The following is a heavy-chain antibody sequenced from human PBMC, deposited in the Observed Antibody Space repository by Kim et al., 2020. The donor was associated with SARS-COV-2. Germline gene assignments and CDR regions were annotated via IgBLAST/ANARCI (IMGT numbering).Heavy chain of an antibody. J-gene: IGHJ4*02. D-gene: IGHD3-10*01. Sequence: SAQKFQGRVTITAEESTSTAYMELSSLRSEDTAVYYCARDGPDYYGSGVYWGQGTLVTVSS. V-gene: IGHV1-69*01. CDR3: ARDGPDYYGSGVY.